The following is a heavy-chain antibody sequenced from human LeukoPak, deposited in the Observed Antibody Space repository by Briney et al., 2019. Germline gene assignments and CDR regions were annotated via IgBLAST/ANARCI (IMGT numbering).Heavy chain of an antibody. Sequence: PGGSLRLSCEASGFTFSDYGMSWVRQAPGKGLEWVSGISGSGGSTYYADSVKGRFTISRDNSKNTLHLQMNSLRVEDTAVYYCARGGSLGYWGQGTLVTVSS. D-gene: IGHD6-19*01. CDR1: GFTFSDYG. J-gene: IGHJ4*02. CDR2: ISGSGGST. V-gene: IGHV3-23*01. CDR3: ARGGSLGY.